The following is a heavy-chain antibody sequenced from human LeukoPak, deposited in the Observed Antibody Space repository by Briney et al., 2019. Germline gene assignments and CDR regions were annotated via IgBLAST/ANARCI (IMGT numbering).Heavy chain of an antibody. CDR2: IKSKTDGGTT. CDR1: GFTFRRYD. J-gene: IGHJ4*02. V-gene: IGHV3-15*01. D-gene: IGHD3-3*01. Sequence: GGSLRLSCAASGFTFRRYDMSWVRQAPGKGLEWVGRIKSKTDGGTTDYAAPVKGRFTISRDDSKNTLYLQMNSLKTEDTAVYYCTTASGFWSGYSFDYWGQGTLVTVSS. CDR3: TTASGFWSGYSFDY.